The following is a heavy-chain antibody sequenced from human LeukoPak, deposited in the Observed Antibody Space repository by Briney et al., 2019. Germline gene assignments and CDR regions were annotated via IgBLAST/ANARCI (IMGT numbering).Heavy chain of an antibody. V-gene: IGHV1-46*01. CDR2: ISPSSGST. D-gene: IGHD3-9*01. CDR1: GYTFTTYY. J-gene: IGHJ2*01. Sequence: ASVTLSCKASGYTFTTYYLHWVRQAPGQGLEWMGIISPSSGSTTYAQKFQGRITMTRDTPTTTVYMELSSLRSEDTAMYYCARDGYYDILTGPGYFDLWGRGTLGTVYS. CDR3: ARDGYYDILTGPGYFDL.